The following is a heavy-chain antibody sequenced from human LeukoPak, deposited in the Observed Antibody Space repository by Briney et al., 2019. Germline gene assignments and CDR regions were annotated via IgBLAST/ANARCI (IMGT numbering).Heavy chain of an antibody. J-gene: IGHJ4*02. CDR2: IYHSG. V-gene: IGHV4-39*01. Sequence: SETLSLTCTVSGGSISSSSYYWGWVRQPPGKGLEWIGSIYHSGNNPSLKSRVTISVDTSKNQFFLKLSSVTAADTAVYYCARWDGTGYYYGNWGQGTLVTVSS. CDR3: ARWDGTGYYYGN. D-gene: IGHD3-22*01. CDR1: GGSISSSSYY.